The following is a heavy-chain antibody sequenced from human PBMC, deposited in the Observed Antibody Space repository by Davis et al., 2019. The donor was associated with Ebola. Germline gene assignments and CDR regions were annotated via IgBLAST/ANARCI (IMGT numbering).Heavy chain of an antibody. CDR2: IKTDGSTT. CDR3: ARDTSHQLPHWLYYFYGMDV. V-gene: IGHV3-74*01. Sequence: GESLEISCAAPGFTFSNYYLHWVRQAPGKGLEWVARIKTDGSTTRYADSVKGRFSISRDNTKNTLYLQMNSLRGEDTASYYCARDTSHQLPHWLYYFYGMDVWGQGTTVTVSS. CDR1: GFTFSNYY. J-gene: IGHJ6*02. D-gene: IGHD2-2*01.